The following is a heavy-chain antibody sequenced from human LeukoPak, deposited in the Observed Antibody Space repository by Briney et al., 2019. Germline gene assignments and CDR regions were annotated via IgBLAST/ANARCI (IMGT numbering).Heavy chain of an antibody. J-gene: IGHJ5*02. D-gene: IGHD2-2*01. CDR2: IKQDVSEK. Sequence: GGSLRLSCAASGFTFSSYGMSWVRQAPGKGLEWVANIKQDVSEKYYVDSVKGRFTISRDNAKNSLYLQMNSLRAEDTAVYYCARDDCSSISCYHNWFDPWGQGTLVTVSS. CDR1: GFTFSSYG. CDR3: ARDDCSSISCYHNWFDP. V-gene: IGHV3-7*01.